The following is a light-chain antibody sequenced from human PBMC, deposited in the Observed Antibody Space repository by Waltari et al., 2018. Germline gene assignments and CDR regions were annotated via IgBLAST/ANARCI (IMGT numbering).Light chain of an antibody. CDR1: SSDIGSHNY. J-gene: IGLJ1*01. V-gene: IGLV2-14*03. CDR2: ELY. CDR3: SSYISSTTPYV. Sequence: QSALTQPASVSGSPGQSITISCTGTSSDIGSHNYVSWYQQHPGQSPRLLIYELYTRPSVVSNRFPGSKSGSPASLTISGLQPEDEADYYCSSYISSTTPYVFGPGTKVSVL.